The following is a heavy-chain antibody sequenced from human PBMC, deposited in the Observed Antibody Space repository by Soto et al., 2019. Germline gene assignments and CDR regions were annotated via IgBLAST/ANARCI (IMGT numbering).Heavy chain of an antibody. V-gene: IGHV3-64*01. Sequence: GGSLRLSCAASGLTLRGYAMDWVRQALGKGLEYVSGISSNGVGTYYANSVQGRFTISRDNSKNTVYLQMGSLRPEDMAVYYCARRARPDFYYMDVWCKGTTVTVSS. CDR1: GLTLRGYA. CDR3: ARRARPDFYYMDV. D-gene: IGHD6-6*01. CDR2: ISSNGVGT. J-gene: IGHJ6*03.